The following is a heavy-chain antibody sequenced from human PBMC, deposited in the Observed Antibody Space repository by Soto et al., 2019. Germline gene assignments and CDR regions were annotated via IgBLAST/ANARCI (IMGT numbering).Heavy chain of an antibody. Sequence: QVPLVESGGGVVQPGRSLRLSCAASGFTFSSYGMHWVRQAPGKGLEWVAVIWYDGSNKYYADSVKGRFTISRDNSKNTLYLQMNSLRAEDTAVYYCARDCRSYYYYYGMDVWGQGTTVTVSS. CDR3: ARDCRSYYYYYGMDV. CDR2: IWYDGSNK. J-gene: IGHJ6*02. CDR1: GFTFSSYG. V-gene: IGHV3-33*01.